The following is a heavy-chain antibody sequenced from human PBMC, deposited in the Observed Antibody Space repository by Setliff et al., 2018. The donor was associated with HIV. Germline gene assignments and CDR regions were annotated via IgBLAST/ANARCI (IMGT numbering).Heavy chain of an antibody. CDR3: ATSFGSGVAPFDN. J-gene: IGHJ4*02. CDR2: TIPVLSMS. D-gene: IGHD3-10*01. CDR1: EDTFNSYT. V-gene: IGHV1-69*02. Sequence: SVKVSCKASEDTFNSYTIHWVRQTPGQGLEWMGRTIPVLSMSNFALKFQGRGSIFADKSTSTAYLGLNGLTSEDTAIYYCATSFGSGVAPFDNWGQGTLVTLSS.